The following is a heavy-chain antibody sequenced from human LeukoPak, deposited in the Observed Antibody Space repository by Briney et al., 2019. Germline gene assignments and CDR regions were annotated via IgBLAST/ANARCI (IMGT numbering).Heavy chain of an antibody. J-gene: IGHJ5*02. CDR2: ISNRGSP. V-gene: IGHV4-38-2*02. CDR1: GFSISSDDC. D-gene: IGHD2-15*01. Sequence: SETLSLTCLVSGFSISSDDCWGWIRQPPGKGLEWIGSISNRGSPYYNPSLKSRVTMSVDTPNNHFSLRLSSVTAADTAVYYCVRDGGFYYTASPNSWFDPWGQGTLVTVSS. CDR3: VRDGGFYYTASPNSWFDP.